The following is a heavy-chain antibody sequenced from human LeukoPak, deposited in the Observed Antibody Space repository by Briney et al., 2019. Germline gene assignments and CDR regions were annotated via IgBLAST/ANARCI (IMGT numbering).Heavy chain of an antibody. CDR1: GGSFSGYY. CDR3: AKTTGTTYSEYFQH. V-gene: IGHV4-34*01. J-gene: IGHJ1*01. Sequence: SETLSLTCAVYGGSFSGYYWSWIRQPPGKGLEWIGEINHSGSTNYNPSLKSRVTISVDTSKNQFSLKLSSVTAADTAVYYCAKTTGTTYSEYFQHWGQGTLVTVSS. CDR2: INHSGST. D-gene: IGHD1-7*01.